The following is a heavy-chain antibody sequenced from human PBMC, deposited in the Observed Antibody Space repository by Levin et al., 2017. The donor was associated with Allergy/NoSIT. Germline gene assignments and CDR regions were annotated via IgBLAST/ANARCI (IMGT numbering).Heavy chain of an antibody. V-gene: IGHV3-48*04. D-gene: IGHD3-10*01. Sequence: GGSLRLSCATSGFTFSSYSMNWVRQAPGKGLEWVSYISGSSDIIYYADSVKGRFTISRDNAKNSLYLQMNSLRAEDTALYYCARDSRYYGSEMGVFDYWGQGTLVTVSS. CDR3: ARDSRYYGSEMGVFDY. CDR1: GFTFSSYS. CDR2: ISGSSDII. J-gene: IGHJ4*02.